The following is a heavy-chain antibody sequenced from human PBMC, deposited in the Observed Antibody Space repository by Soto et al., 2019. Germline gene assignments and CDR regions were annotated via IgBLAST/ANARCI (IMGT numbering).Heavy chain of an antibody. CDR2: ISAYNGNT. D-gene: IGHD3-22*01. J-gene: IGHJ3*02. CDR3: ARVILSLGGYYDSIGYTFPEAFDI. V-gene: IGHV1-18*01. CDR1: GYTFTSYG. Sequence: ASVKVSCKASGYTFTSYGISWVRQAPGQGLEWMGWISAYNGNTNYAQKLQGRVTMTTDTSTSTAYMELRSLRSDDTAVYYCARVILSLGGYYDSIGYTFPEAFDIWGQGTMVTVSS.